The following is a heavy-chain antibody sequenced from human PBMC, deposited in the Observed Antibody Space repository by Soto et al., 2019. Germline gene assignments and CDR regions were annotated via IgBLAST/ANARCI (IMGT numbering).Heavy chain of an antibody. CDR1: GFTVSSNY. V-gene: IGHV3-66*01. CDR3: ARNGDSSDYRGWFDP. Sequence: EVPLVESGGGLVQPGGSLRLSCAASGFTVSSNYMSWVRQAPGKGLEWVSVIYSGGTTYYADSVKGRFTISRDNSKNALYLQMNSLGAEDTAVYYCARNGDSSDYRGWFDPWGQGTLVTVSS. J-gene: IGHJ5*02. CDR2: IYSGGTT. D-gene: IGHD3-22*01.